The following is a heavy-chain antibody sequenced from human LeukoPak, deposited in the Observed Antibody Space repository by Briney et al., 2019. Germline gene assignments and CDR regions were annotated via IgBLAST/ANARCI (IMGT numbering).Heavy chain of an antibody. Sequence: GGSLRLSCAASGFTVSSNYMSWVRQAPGKGLEWVSVIYSGGSTYYADSVKGRFTISRHNSKYTLYLQMNSLRAEDTAVYYCASGSRGYSYGFDYWGQGTLVTVSS. CDR2: IYSGGST. J-gene: IGHJ4*02. V-gene: IGHV3-53*04. CDR1: GFTVSSNY. CDR3: ASGSRGYSYGFDY. D-gene: IGHD5-18*01.